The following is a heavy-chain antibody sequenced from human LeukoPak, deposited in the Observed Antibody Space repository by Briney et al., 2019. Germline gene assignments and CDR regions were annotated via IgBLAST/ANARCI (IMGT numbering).Heavy chain of an antibody. CDR1: GGSISSGGYY. J-gene: IGHJ4*02. Sequence: SQTLSLTCAVSGGSISSGGYYWSWIRQPAGKGLEWIGRIYTSGSTNYNPSLKSRVTMSVDTSKNQFSLKLSSVTAADTAVYYCASLHMTTVTTGGYFDYWGQGTLVTVSS. CDR3: ASLHMTTVTTGGYFDY. CDR2: IYTSGST. V-gene: IGHV4-61*02. D-gene: IGHD4-17*01.